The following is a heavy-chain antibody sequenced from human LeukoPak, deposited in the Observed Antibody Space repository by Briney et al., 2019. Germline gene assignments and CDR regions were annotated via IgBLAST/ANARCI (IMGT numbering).Heavy chain of an antibody. CDR2: TYYRSKWYN. J-gene: IGHJ4*02. CDR1: GYSVSTNSAA. Sequence: SQTLSLTCAISGYSVSTNSAAWNCIRQSPSRGLEWLGRTYYRSKWYNDYAVSVKSRITINPDTSKNQFSLQLNSVTPEDTAVYYCARDKGGSGYDHLDSWGQGTLVTVSS. D-gene: IGHD5-12*01. CDR3: ARDKGGSGYDHLDS. V-gene: IGHV6-1*01.